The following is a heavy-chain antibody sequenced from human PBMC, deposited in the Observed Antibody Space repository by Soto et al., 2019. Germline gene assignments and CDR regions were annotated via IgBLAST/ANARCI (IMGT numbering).Heavy chain of an antibody. D-gene: IGHD5-18*01. CDR1: GYIFSGHY. V-gene: IGHV1-2*02. CDR3: TRVPGYTYGSTYYFAMEV. CDR2: ISPESGDK. Sequence: QVQLVQSGAEVKKPGASVKVSCKASGYIFSGHYIQWVRQAPGQGLEWMGWISPESGDKKYAQKFQGRVTMTRNTSISTAYLELSWLRSDDTAVYYCTRVPGYTYGSTYYFAMEVWGQGTTVSVS. J-gene: IGHJ6*02.